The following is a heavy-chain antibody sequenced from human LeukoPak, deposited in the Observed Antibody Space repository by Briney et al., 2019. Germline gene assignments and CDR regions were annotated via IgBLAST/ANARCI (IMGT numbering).Heavy chain of an antibody. CDR1: GGFITSSFY. CDR3: ARASVLLSADY. D-gene: IGHD3-16*01. CDR2: IYNSGGT. J-gene: IGHJ4*02. Sequence: SETLSLTCTVSGGFITSSFYWSWIRQSPGKGLEWIGYIYNSGGTKYNPSLKSRLTISVDTSKNQFSLNLTSVTAADTAVYYCARASVLLSADYWGQGTLVTVSS. V-gene: IGHV4-59*01.